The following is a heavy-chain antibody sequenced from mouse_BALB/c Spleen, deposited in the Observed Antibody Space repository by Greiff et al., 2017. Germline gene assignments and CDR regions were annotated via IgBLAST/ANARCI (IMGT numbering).Heavy chain of an antibody. J-gene: IGHJ4*01. CDR2: ISDGGSYT. CDR1: GFTFSDYY. Sequence: EVMLVESGGGLVKPGGSLKLSCAASGFTFSDYYMYWVRQTPEKRLEWVATISDGGSYTYYPDSVKGRFTISRDNAKNNLYLQMSSLKSEDTAMYYCARDSGFFYYYAMDYWGQGTSVTVSS. D-gene: IGHD3-1*01. CDR3: ARDSGFFYYYAMDY. V-gene: IGHV5-4*02.